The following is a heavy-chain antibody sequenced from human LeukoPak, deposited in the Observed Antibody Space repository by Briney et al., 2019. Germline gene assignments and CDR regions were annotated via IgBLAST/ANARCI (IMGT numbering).Heavy chain of an antibody. J-gene: IGHJ4*02. CDR2: IYYSGST. CDR3: ARRSDYSGSGSYYYFDY. Sequence: SQTLSLTCTVSGGSISSGGYYWSRIRQHPGKGLEWIGYIYYSGSTYYNPSLKSRVTISVDTSKSQFSLKLTSVSAADTAVYYCARRSDYSGSGSYYYFDYWGQGILVTVSS. CDR1: GGSISSGGYY. D-gene: IGHD3-10*01. V-gene: IGHV4-31*03.